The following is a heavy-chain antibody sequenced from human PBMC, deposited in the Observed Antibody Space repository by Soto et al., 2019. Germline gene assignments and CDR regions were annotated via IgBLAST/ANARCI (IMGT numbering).Heavy chain of an antibody. V-gene: IGHV2-5*01. Sequence: RPTLVNPTQTLTLTCSFSGFSLSVYGVRVIWFRQPPGETLEWLALIHWNDDKRYSPYLKSRLTITKDTSKNQVVLTLTNLDPLDTGTYFCAHTKDSSGFLTSWGQGILVTVSS. CDR3: AHTKDSSGFLTS. J-gene: IGHJ5*02. CDR2: IHWNDDK. D-gene: IGHD3-22*01. CDR1: GFSLSVYGVR.